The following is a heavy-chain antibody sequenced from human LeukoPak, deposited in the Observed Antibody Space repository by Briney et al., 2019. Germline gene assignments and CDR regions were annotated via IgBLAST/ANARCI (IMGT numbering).Heavy chain of an antibody. Sequence: RASVKVSCKASGYTFTSYDINWVRQATEQGLEWMGWMNPNSGNTGYAQKFQGRVTMTRNTSISTAYMELSSLRSEDTAVYYCARGLFGGTMIVEDYWGQGTLVTVSS. V-gene: IGHV1-8*01. CDR3: ARGLFGGTMIVEDY. J-gene: IGHJ4*02. CDR1: GYTFTSYD. CDR2: MNPNSGNT. D-gene: IGHD3-22*01.